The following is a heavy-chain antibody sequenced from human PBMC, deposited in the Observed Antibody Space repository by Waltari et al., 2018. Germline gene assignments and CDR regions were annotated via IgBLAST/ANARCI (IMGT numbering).Heavy chain of an antibody. V-gene: IGHV3-23*01. D-gene: IGHD6-19*01. CDR3: AKRPGYSSGWYYFDY. CDR2: ISGSGGST. J-gene: IGHJ4*02. CDR1: GFTFSSYA. Sequence: EVQLLESGGGLVQPGGSLRLSCAASGFTFSSYAMSWVRQPPGKGLEWVSAISGSGGSTYYADSVKGRFTISRDNSKNTLYLQMNSLRAEDTAVYYCAKRPGYSSGWYYFDYWGQGTLVTVSS.